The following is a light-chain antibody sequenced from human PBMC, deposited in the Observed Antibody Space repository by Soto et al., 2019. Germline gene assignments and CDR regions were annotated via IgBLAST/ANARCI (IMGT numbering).Light chain of an antibody. Sequence: EIGLTQSPGTLSLSPGERATLACRAIQSVSSSYLAWYQQKPGQAPRLLIYGASSRATGIPDRFSGSGSGTDFPLTSSSLESEDYAVYYCQQYSSSPPRTFGQGTKVEIK. CDR1: QSVSSSY. V-gene: IGKV3-20*01. CDR3: QQYSSSPPRT. J-gene: IGKJ1*01. CDR2: GAS.